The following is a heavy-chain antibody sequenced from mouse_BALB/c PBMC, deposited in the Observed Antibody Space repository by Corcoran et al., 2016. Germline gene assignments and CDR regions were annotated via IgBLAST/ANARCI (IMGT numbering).Heavy chain of an antibody. V-gene: IGHV9-1*02. Sequence: QIQLVQSGPELKKPGETVKISCKASGYTFTNYGMNWVKQAPGKGLKWMGWINTYTGEPTYADDFKGRFAFSLETSASTAYLQINNLKNEDMATYFCESGNYFDYWGQGTTLTVSS. J-gene: IGHJ2*01. D-gene: IGHD1-1*02. CDR1: GYTFTNYG. CDR2: INTYTGEP. CDR3: ESGNYFDY.